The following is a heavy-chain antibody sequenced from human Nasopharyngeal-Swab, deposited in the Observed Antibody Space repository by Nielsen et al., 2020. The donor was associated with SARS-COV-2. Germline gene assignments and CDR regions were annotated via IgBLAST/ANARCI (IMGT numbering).Heavy chain of an antibody. CDR3: ARDHNSWSGNWFDP. D-gene: IGHD6-13*01. V-gene: IGHV7-4-1*02. Sequence: ALVKVSCKASGYTFTTYPMNWVRQAPGQGLEWMGWINTNTGNPTYAQGFTGRFVFSLDTSVNTAYLQISSLKAEDTAVYYCARDHNSWSGNWFDPWGQGTLVTVSS. CDR1: GYTFTTYP. CDR2: INTNTGNP. J-gene: IGHJ5*02.